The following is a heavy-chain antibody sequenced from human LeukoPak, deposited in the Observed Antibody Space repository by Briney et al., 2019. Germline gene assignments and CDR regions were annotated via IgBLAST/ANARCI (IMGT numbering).Heavy chain of an antibody. CDR3: ARGGRRWELLPLNYFDY. V-gene: IGHV3-48*03. J-gene: IGHJ4*02. CDR1: GFTFSSYE. CDR2: ITSSGSTI. Sequence: GGSLRLSCAASGFTFSSYEMNWVRQAPGKGLEWVSYITSSGSTIYYADSVKGRFTISRDNAKNSLYLQMNSLRAEDTAVYYCARGGRRWELLPLNYFDYWGQRTLVTVSS. D-gene: IGHD1-26*01.